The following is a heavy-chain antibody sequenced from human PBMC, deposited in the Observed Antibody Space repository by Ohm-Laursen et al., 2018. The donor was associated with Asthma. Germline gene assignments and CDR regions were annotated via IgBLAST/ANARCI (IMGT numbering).Heavy chain of an antibody. D-gene: IGHD2-8*02. Sequence: SLRLSCAASGFTFSSYGMHWVRQAPGKGLGWVAVISYDGSNKYYADSVKGRFTISRDNSKNTLYLQMNSLRAEDTAVYYCAKDMSAYCTGGVCSDYFDYWGQGTLVTVSS. CDR3: AKDMSAYCTGGVCSDYFDY. CDR1: GFTFSSYG. J-gene: IGHJ4*02. CDR2: ISYDGSNK. V-gene: IGHV3-30*18.